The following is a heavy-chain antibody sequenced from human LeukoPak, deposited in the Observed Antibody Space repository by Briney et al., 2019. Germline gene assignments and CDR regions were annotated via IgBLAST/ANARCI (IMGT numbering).Heavy chain of an antibody. CDR1: GFTFTSYW. D-gene: IGHD3-10*01. Sequence: GGSLRLSCAASGFTFTSYWMNWVRQAPGKGLEWVANINQDGSDKYYVGSVMGRFTISRDNAKNSLYLQMSSLRDEDTAVYHCARDWEAGSGSRGQGTLVTVSS. V-gene: IGHV3-7*01. J-gene: IGHJ4*02. CDR2: INQDGSDK. CDR3: ARDWEAGSGS.